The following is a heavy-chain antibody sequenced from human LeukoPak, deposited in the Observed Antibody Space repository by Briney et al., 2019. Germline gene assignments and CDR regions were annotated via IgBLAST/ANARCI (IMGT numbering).Heavy chain of an antibody. CDR3: AREYYYDSSGYYYNSELFDY. V-gene: IGHV7-4-1*02. J-gene: IGHJ4*02. D-gene: IGHD3-22*01. CDR2: ININTGNP. CDR1: GYTFTRYA. Sequence: ASVKVSCKASGYTFTRYAMNWVRQAPGQGLEWMGLININTGNPTYAQGFTERFVFSLDTSVSTSSLQISSLKAEDTAVYYCAREYYYDSSGYYYNSELFDYWGQGTLVTVSS.